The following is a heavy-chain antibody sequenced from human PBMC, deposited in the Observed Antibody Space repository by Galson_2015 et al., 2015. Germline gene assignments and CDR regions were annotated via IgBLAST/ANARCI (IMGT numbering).Heavy chain of an antibody. CDR3: AIGGYCSRTSCYGGWFDP. CDR1: GYSFTSYW. Sequence: QSGAEVKKPGESLKISCKGSGYSFTSYWLGWVRQMPGKGLEWTGIIYPGDSDTRYSPSFQGQVTISADKSISTAYLQWSSLKASDTARYYGAIGGYCSRTSCYGGWFDPWGQGTLVTVSS. CDR2: IYPGDSDT. V-gene: IGHV5-51*01. J-gene: IGHJ5*02. D-gene: IGHD2-2*01.